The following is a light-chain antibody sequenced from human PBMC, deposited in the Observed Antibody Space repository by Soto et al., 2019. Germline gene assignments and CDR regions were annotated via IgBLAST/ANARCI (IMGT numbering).Light chain of an antibody. CDR2: GAS. V-gene: IGKV3-20*01. CDR3: QQYGSSPLFT. Sequence: EIVLTQSPGTRSLSPGERATLSSRVSQSVSSSYLAWYQQKPGQAPRLLIYGASGRATGIPDRFSGSGSGTDFALTISRLEPEDFAVYYCQQYGSSPLFTFGPGTKVDIK. CDR1: QSVSSSY. J-gene: IGKJ3*01.